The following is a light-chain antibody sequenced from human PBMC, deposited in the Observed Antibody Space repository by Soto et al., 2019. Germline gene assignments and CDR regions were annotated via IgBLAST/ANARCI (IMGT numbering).Light chain of an antibody. CDR2: AAS. V-gene: IGKV1-39*01. J-gene: IGKJ4*01. CDR3: QQSYSTRPLT. CDR1: QSISSY. Sequence: DIQMTQSPSSLSASVGDRVTITCRASQSISSYLNWYQQKPGKAPKLLIYAASSLQSWVTSRFSGSGSGTDFTLTISSLQPEDFATYYCQQSYSTRPLTFGGGTNVEI.